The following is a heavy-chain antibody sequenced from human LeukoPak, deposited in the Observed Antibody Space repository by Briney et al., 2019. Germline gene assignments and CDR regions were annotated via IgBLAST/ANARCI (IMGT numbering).Heavy chain of an antibody. J-gene: IGHJ6*02. Sequence: SETLSLTCTVSGGSISSYYWSWIRQPPGKGLEWIGYIYYSGSTDYNPSLKSRVTISVDTSKNQFSLKLSSVTAADTAVYYCARDVAAAGRYYYGMDVWGQGTTVTVSS. CDR3: ARDVAAAGRYYYGMDV. V-gene: IGHV4-59*01. CDR1: GGSISSYY. D-gene: IGHD6-13*01. CDR2: IYYSGST.